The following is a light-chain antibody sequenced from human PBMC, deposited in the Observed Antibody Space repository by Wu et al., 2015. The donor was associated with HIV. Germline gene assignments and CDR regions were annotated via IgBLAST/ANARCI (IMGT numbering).Light chain of an antibody. CDR1: QGISNS. J-gene: IGKJ2*03. CDR3: QQYYSWYS. V-gene: IGKV1-NL1*01. Sequence: DIQMTQSPSSLSASVGDRVTITCRASQGISNSLAWYQQKPGEAPKLLLYAASRLESGVPSRFSGSGSGTDYTLTISSLQPEDFATYYCQQYYSWYSFGQGTKLEIK. CDR2: AAS.